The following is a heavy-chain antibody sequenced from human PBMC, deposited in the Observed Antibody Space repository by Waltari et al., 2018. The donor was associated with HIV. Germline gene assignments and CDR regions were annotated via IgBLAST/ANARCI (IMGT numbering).Heavy chain of an antibody. V-gene: IGHV1-18*01. CDR1: GYIFSDYS. CDR3: ARLGYDFWSGYDY. D-gene: IGHD3-3*01. J-gene: IGHJ4*02. CDR2: NIDDNGNT. Sequence: QIQLVQSGAEVKKPGASVRVSCKASGYIFSDYSISGERQAPAQDLEWMGWNIDDNGNTEYARDFKGRVSMTTVTATTTAYVDRSGLRFDDTAVHCCARLGYDFWSGYDYWGQGTLVTVSS.